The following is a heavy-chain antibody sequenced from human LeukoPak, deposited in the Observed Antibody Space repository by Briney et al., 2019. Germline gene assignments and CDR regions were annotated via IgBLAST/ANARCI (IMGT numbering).Heavy chain of an antibody. CDR2: ISSSSSSM. Sequence: GGSLRLSCAASGFTFSSYSMNWVRQAPGKGLEWVSYISSSSSSMSYADSVKGRFTISRDSAKNSLYLQMNSLRAEDTAVYYCARLNFKGFEYWGQGTLITVSS. V-gene: IGHV3-48*01. CDR1: GFTFSSYS. J-gene: IGHJ4*02. CDR3: ARLNFKGFEY.